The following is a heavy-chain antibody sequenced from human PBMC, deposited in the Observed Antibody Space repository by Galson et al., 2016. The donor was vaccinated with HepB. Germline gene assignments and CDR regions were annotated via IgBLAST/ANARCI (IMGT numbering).Heavy chain of an antibody. J-gene: IGHJ6*02. CDR3: AREIGYSYGSNTYYYGMDV. CDR2: IYHGGST. V-gene: IGHV4-59*01. Sequence: LSLTCTVSGASITGYYWNWVRQPPGKGLEWIGYIYHGGSTYYNPSLKSRVTVSLDTSKNQFSLKLYSVTAADTAMYYCAREIGYSYGSNTYYYGMDVWGQGTTVTVSS. D-gene: IGHD5-18*01. CDR1: GASITGYY.